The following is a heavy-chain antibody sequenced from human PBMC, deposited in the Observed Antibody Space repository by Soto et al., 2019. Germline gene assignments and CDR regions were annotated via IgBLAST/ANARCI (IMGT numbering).Heavy chain of an antibody. CDR1: GFTFSSYE. CDR2: ISSSGSTI. V-gene: IGHV3-48*03. CDR3: ARDASSSSCFDP. Sequence: GGSLRLSCAASGFTFSSYEMNWVRQAPGKGLEWVSYISSSGSTIYYADSVKGRFTISRDNAKNSLYLQMNSLRADYSAVYSCARDASSSSCFDPWGQGTLVTVSS. J-gene: IGHJ5*02. D-gene: IGHD6-6*01.